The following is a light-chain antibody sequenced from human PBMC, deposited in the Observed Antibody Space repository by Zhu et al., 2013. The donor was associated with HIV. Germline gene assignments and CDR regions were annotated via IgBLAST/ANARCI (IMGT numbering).Light chain of an antibody. V-gene: IGLV2-23*02. CDR3: CSYAGSNNLV. CDR1: SSDIGNYKF. CDR2: EVT. Sequence: QSGLTQPASVSGSPGQSITISCTGTSSDIGNYKFVSWYQKHPDRAPKLLIFEVTKRPSGVSNRFSGSKSGNTASLTISGLQNEDEADYFCCSYAGSNNLVFGTGTKVTVL. J-gene: IGLJ1*01.